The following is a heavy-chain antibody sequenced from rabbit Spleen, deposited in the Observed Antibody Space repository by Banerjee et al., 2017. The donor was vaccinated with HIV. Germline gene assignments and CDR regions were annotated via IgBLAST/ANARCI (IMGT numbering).Heavy chain of an antibody. CDR1: AFSFSDRDV. CDR2: INTATGKP. V-gene: IGHV1S45*01. J-gene: IGHJ4*01. D-gene: IGHD4-1*01. Sequence: QEQLVESGGGLVKPEGSLTLTCKASAFSFSDRDVMCWVRQAPGKGLEWIACINTATGKPVYASWAKGRFTMSRTSSTTVTLQMTSLTAADTATYFCARDGSSDIGWEFDLWGPGTLVTVS. CDR3: ARDGSSDIGWEFDL.